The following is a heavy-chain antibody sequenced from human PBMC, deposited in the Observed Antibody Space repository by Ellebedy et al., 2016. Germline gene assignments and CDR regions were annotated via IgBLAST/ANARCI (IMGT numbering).Heavy chain of an antibody. J-gene: IGHJ6*02. Sequence: ASVKVSCKASGGTFSSYAISWVRQARGQRLEWIGWIVVGSGNTNYAQKFQERVTITRDMSTSTAYMELSSLRSEDTAVYYCAADPGSPDYYYYYGMDVWGQGTTVTVSS. V-gene: IGHV1-58*02. CDR3: AADPGSPDYYYYYGMDV. CDR2: IVVGSGNT. D-gene: IGHD3-10*01. CDR1: GGTFSSYA.